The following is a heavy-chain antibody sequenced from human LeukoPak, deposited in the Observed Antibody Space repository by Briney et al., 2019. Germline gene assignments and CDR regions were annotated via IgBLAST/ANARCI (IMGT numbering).Heavy chain of an antibody. D-gene: IGHD1-26*01. J-gene: IGHJ4*02. CDR3: VRSRSYYFDY. Sequence: GGSLRLSCAASGFTFDDYGMSWVRQDPGRRLEWVSTVDWSGGRTSYADSVKGRFTISRDNAKNSLYLQMNSLRAEDTALYFCVRSRSYYFDYWGQGILVTVSS. V-gene: IGHV3-20*04. CDR2: VDWSGGRT. CDR1: GFTFDDYG.